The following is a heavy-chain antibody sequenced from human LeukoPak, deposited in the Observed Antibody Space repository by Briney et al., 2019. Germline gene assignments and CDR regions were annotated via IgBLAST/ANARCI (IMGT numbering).Heavy chain of an antibody. CDR1: GYTFTTYG. D-gene: IGHD6-6*01. V-gene: IGHV1-18*01. CDR2: ISAYNGNK. Sequence: GASVNVSCKASGYTFTTYGISWVRLAPGQGLEWMGWISAYNGNKNYAQPFHGEITMTTDTSMSTAYMELRSLISDATAVYYCARDRIAVRPVGFDPWGQGSLVT. J-gene: IGHJ5*02. CDR3: ARDRIAVRPVGFDP.